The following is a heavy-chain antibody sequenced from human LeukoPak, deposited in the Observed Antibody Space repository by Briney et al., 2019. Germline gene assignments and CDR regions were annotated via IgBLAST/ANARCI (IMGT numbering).Heavy chain of an antibody. V-gene: IGHV3-74*01. D-gene: IGHD2-15*01. Sequence: GGSLRLSCAASGFTFSSYWMHWVRQAPGKGLVWVSRINSDGSSTSYADSVKGRFTISRDNAKNTLYLQMNSLRAEDTAVYYCASLVVAATPYDYWGQGTLVTVSS. CDR3: ASLVVAATPYDY. CDR2: INSDGSST. CDR1: GFTFSSYW. J-gene: IGHJ4*02.